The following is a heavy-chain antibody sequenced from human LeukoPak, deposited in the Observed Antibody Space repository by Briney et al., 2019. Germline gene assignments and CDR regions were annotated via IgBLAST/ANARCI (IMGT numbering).Heavy chain of an antibody. D-gene: IGHD2-2*01. J-gene: IGHJ6*03. CDR2: ISSSSSYI. V-gene: IGHV3-21*01. CDR3: ARTLIVVVPAAILGRYYYYYYMDV. CDR1: GFTFSSYS. Sequence: PGGSLRLSCAASGFTFSSYSMNWVRQAQGKGLEWVSSISSSSSYIYYADSVKGRFTISRDNAKNSLYLQMNSLRAEDTAVYYCARTLIVVVPAAILGRYYYYYYMDVWGKGTTVTVSS.